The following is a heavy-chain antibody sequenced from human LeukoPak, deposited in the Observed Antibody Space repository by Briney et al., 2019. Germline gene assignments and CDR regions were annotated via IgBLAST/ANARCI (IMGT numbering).Heavy chain of an antibody. Sequence: GASVKVSCKASGGTFSSYATSWVRQAPGQGLEWMGGIIPIFGTANYAQKFQGRVTITTDESTSTAYMELSSLRSEDTAVYYCARARGLRFLGGFDYWAREPWSPSPQ. J-gene: IGHJ4*02. V-gene: IGHV1-69*05. CDR2: IIPIFGTA. D-gene: IGHD5-12*01. CDR1: GGTFSSYA. CDR3: ARARGLRFLGGFDY.